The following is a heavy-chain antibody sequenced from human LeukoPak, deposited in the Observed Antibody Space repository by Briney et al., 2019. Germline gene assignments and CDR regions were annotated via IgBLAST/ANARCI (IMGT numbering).Heavy chain of an antibody. Sequence: SETLSLTCAVYGGSFSGYYWSWIRQPAGKGLEWIGRIYTSGSTNYNPSLESRVTVSADKSKNQLSLNLQFVTAADTAVYYCARGPGMSATGQSFDYWGQGILVTVSS. CDR2: IYTSGST. CDR1: GGSFSGYY. D-gene: IGHD6-25*01. V-gene: IGHV4-59*10. J-gene: IGHJ4*02. CDR3: ARGPGMSATGQSFDY.